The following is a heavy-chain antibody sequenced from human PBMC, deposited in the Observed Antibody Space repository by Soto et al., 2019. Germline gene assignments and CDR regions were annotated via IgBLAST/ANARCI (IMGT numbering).Heavy chain of an antibody. D-gene: IGHD6-19*01. CDR1: GGSISSYY. J-gene: IGHJ5*02. V-gene: IGHV4-59*08. CDR2: IYYSGST. CDR3: ARSYSSGWYRWFDP. Sequence: PSETLSLTCTVSGGSISSYYWSWIRQPPGKGLEWIGYIYYSGSTNYNPSLKSRVTISVDTSKNQFSLKLSSVTAADTAVYYCARSYSSGWYRWFDPWGQGTLVTVSS.